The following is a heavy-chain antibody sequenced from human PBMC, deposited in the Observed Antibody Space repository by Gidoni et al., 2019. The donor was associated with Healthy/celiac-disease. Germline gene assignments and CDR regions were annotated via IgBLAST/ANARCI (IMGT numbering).Heavy chain of an antibody. D-gene: IGHD2-15*01. V-gene: IGHV3-48*02. CDR1: GLTFSSYS. J-gene: IGHJ3*02. Sequence: EVQLVESGGGLVQPGGSLRLPCAASGLTFSSYSMNWVRQAPGKGLEWVSYISSSSSTIYYADSVKGRFTISRDNAKNSLYLQMNSLRDEDTAVYYCARDDCSGGSCYSGAFDIWGQGTMVTVSS. CDR3: ARDDCSGGSCYSGAFDI. CDR2: ISSSSSTI.